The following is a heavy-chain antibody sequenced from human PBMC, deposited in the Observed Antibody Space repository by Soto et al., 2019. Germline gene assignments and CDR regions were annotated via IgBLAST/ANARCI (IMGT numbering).Heavy chain of an antibody. CDR2: IYYSGST. J-gene: IGHJ4*02. V-gene: IGHV4-39*01. D-gene: IGHD5-18*01. CDR1: GGSISSSSYY. CDR3: ARVGYSYGYVDY. Sequence: SETLSLTCTVSGGSISSSSYYWGWIRQPPGKGLEWIGSIYYSGSTYYNPSLKSRVTISVDTSKNQFSLKLSSVTAADTAVYYCARVGYSYGYVDYWGQGTLVTVSS.